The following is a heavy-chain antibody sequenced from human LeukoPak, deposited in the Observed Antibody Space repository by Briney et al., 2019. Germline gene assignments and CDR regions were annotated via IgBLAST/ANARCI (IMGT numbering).Heavy chain of an antibody. Sequence: GESLQISCKGSGYSFTSYWIGWVRQMPGKGLEWMGIIYPGDSETRYSPSFQGQVTISADKSINTAYLQWSNLEASDTAIYYCAKRGNAFDIWGQGTMVTVS. V-gene: IGHV5-51*01. J-gene: IGHJ3*02. CDR3: AKRGNAFDI. D-gene: IGHD3-16*01. CDR1: GYSFTSYW. CDR2: IYPGDSET.